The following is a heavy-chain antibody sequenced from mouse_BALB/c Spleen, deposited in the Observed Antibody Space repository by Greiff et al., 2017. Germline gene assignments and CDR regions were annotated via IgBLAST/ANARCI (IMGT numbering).Heavy chain of an antibody. Sequence: VQLKQPGAELVKPGASVKLSCKASGYTFTSYWMHWVKQRPGQGLEWIGEINPSNGRTNYNEKFKSKATLTVDKSSSTAYMQLSSLTSEDSAVYYCARLGYTGAMDYWGQGTSVTVSS. V-gene: IGHV1S81*02. J-gene: IGHJ4*01. CDR3: ARLGYTGAMDY. D-gene: IGHD2-2*01. CDR1: GYTFTSYW. CDR2: INPSNGRT.